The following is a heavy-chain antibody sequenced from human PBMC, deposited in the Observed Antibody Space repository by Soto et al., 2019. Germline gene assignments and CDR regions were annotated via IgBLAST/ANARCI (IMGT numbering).Heavy chain of an antibody. D-gene: IGHD4-17*01. CDR1: GGSVSSGSYY. CDR2: IYYSGST. V-gene: IGHV4-61*01. CDR3: AGATVTTRYYYYYGMDV. J-gene: IGHJ6*02. Sequence: SETLSLTCTVSGGSVSSGSYYWSWIRQPPGKGLEWIGYIYYSGSTNYNPSLKSRVTISVDTSKNQFSLKLSSVTAADTAVYYCAGATVTTRYYYYYGMDVWGQGTTVTVSS.